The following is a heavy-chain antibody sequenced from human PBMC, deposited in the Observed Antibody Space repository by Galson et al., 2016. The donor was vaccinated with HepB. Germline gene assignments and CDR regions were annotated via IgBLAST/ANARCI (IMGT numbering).Heavy chain of an antibody. V-gene: IGHV4-39*07. D-gene: IGHD2/OR15-2a*01. J-gene: IGHJ6*02. CDR2: IYNSGSI. CDR1: GGSFNDRDYY. CDR3: VRESNSNFGFYTGVDV. Sequence: SETLSLTCTVSGGSFNDRDYYWGWIRQPPGQGLEWIGNIYNSGSIYANPSLKNRVSMSADTSKNRFSLTVYSVTAADSAVYYCVRESNSNFGFYTGVDVWGQGTTVTVSS.